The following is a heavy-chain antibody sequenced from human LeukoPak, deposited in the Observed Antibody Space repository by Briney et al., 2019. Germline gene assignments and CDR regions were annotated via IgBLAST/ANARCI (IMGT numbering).Heavy chain of an antibody. V-gene: IGHV1-18*01. Sequence: GASVKVSCKASGYTFTSYGISWVRQAPGQGLEWMGWISAYNGNTNYAQKLQGRVTMTTDTSTSTAYMELSSLRSEDTAVYYCARDITMVRGVFSRDAFDIWGQGTMVTVSS. D-gene: IGHD3-10*01. CDR1: GYTFTSYG. CDR2: ISAYNGNT. J-gene: IGHJ3*02. CDR3: ARDITMVRGVFSRDAFDI.